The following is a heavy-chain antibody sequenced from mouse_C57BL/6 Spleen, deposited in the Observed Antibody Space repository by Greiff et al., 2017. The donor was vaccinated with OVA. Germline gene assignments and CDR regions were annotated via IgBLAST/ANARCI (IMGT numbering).Heavy chain of an antibody. CDR3: ASSHYYGSSRFAY. CDR1: GYTFTDYY. D-gene: IGHD1-1*01. J-gene: IGHJ3*01. V-gene: IGHV1-26*01. Sequence: VQLQQSGPELVKPGASVKISCKASGYTFTDYYMNWVKQSHGKSLEWIGDINPNNGGTSYNQKFKGKATLTVDKSSSTAYMELRSLTSEDSAVYYCASSHYYGSSRFAYWGQGTLVTVSA. CDR2: INPNNGGT.